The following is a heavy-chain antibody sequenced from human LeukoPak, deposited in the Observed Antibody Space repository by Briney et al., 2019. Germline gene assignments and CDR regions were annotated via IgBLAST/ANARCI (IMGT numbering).Heavy chain of an antibody. J-gene: IGHJ4*02. Sequence: SVKVSCKASGGTFSSYAISWVRQAPGQGLEWMGGIIPIFGTANYAQKFQGRVTITADESTSTAYMELSSLRSEDTAVYYCAAEMMNDSSGYRRLRYFDYWGQGTLVTVSS. D-gene: IGHD3-22*01. CDR2: IIPIFGTA. CDR1: GGTFSSYA. V-gene: IGHV1-69*01. CDR3: AAEMMNDSSGYRRLRYFDY.